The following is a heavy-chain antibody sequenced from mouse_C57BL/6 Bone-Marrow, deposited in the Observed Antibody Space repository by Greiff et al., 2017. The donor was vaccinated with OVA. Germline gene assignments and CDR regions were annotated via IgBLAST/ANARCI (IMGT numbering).Heavy chain of an antibody. D-gene: IGHD3-2*02. CDR1: GYTFTSYW. V-gene: IGHV1-69*01. Sequence: QVQLQQPGAELVMPGASVKLSCKASGYTFTSYWMHWVKQRPGQGLEWIGEIDPSDGYTNYNQKFKGKSTLTVDKSSSTAYMQLSSLTSEDSAVYYCARDSSGYEFAYWGQGTLVTVSA. CDR2: IDPSDGYT. CDR3: ARDSSGYEFAY. J-gene: IGHJ3*01.